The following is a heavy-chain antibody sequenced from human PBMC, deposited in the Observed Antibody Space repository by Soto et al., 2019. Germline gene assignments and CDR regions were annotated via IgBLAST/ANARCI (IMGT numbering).Heavy chain of an antibody. J-gene: IGHJ4*02. D-gene: IGHD3-16*01. CDR2: IYWHDDK. CDR3: AHRGGATVGLYYFDY. V-gene: IGHV2-5*01. Sequence: SGPTLVNPTQTLTLTCPFSGFSLSTPGVGVSWIRQPPGKALEWLALIYWHDDKRYSPSLKSRLSITKDTSKNQVVLTMTDMDPVDTATYDCAHRGGATVGLYYFDYWGQGARVTVSA. CDR1: GFSLSTPGVG.